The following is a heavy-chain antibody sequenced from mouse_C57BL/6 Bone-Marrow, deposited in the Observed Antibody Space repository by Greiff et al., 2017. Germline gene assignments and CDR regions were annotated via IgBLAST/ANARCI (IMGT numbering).Heavy chain of an antibody. V-gene: IGHV5-12*01. CDR2: ISNGGGST. CDR3: ARRGYYYGSNAMDY. D-gene: IGHD1-1*01. CDR1: GFTFSDYY. Sequence: EVQLVESGGGLVQPGGSLKLSCAASGFTFSDYYMYWVRQTPEKRLEWVAYISNGGGSTYYPDTVKGRFTISRDNAKNTLYLQMSRLKSEDTAMYYCARRGYYYGSNAMDYWGQGTSVTVSS. J-gene: IGHJ4*01.